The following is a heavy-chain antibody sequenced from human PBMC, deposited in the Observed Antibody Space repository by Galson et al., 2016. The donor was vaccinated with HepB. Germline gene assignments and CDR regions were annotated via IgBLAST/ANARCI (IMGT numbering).Heavy chain of an antibody. CDR1: GFTFSSYG. CDR3: ARGSNYFDYYYYGMDV. Sequence: SLRLSCAASGFTFSSYGMHWVRQAPGKGLEWVAVIWYDGSNKYYADSVKGRFTISRDNSKNTLYLQRYSLRAEDTAVYYCARGSNYFDYYYYGMDVWGQGTTVTVFS. CDR2: IWYDGSNK. J-gene: IGHJ6*02. D-gene: IGHD4-11*01. V-gene: IGHV3-33*01.